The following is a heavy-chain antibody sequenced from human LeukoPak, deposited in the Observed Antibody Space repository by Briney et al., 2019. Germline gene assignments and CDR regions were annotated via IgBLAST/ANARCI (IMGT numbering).Heavy chain of an antibody. CDR1: GYSISSGYY. Sequence: LSLTCTVSGYSISSGYYWGWIRQPPGKGLEWVSYISSSGSTINYADSVKGRFTISRDNAKNSLYLQMNSLRVEDTAAYYCARDLAYYDILTGPRNYMDVWGKGTTVTISS. V-gene: IGHV3-11*01. CDR3: ARDLAYYDILTGPRNYMDV. CDR2: ISSSGSTI. J-gene: IGHJ6*03. D-gene: IGHD3-9*01.